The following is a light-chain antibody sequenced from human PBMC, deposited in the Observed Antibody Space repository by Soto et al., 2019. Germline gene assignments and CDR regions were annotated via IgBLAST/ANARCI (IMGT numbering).Light chain of an antibody. J-gene: IGKJ2*01. CDR3: QQYGSSLYT. V-gene: IGKV3-20*01. CDR2: GAS. CDR1: QSVSSSY. Sequence: EIVLTQSPGTLSLSPGERATLSCRASQSVSSSYLAWYQQKPGQAPRLLIYGASSKATGIPYRFSGSGSGTDFPLTISSLEPEDFAVYYCQQYGSSLYTFGQGPKLEIK.